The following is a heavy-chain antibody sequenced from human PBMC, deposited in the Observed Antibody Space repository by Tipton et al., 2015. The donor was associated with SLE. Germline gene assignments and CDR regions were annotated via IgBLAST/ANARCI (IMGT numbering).Heavy chain of an antibody. J-gene: IGHJ4*02. V-gene: IGHV1-3*01. D-gene: IGHD2/OR15-2a*01. CDR1: GYIFTDYP. CDR3: ARSFLFNFDF. CDR2: INAGNGNT. Sequence: QSGPEVKKPGASVKISCRASGYIFTDYPIHWIRHDPGQGLEWMGWINAGNGNTKYSQKFQGRVTITRDTSASTVYMDLSSLTSEDTAVYYCARSFLFNFDFWGQGTLVTVSS.